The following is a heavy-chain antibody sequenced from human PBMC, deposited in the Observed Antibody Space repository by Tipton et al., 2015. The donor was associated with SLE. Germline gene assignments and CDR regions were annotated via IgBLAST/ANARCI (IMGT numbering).Heavy chain of an antibody. Sequence: SLRLSCAASGFSFSTYSMTWVRQVPGKGLEWVSSISSSSRYIYYADSVQGRFTISRDNAKNTLYLQMNSLRAEDTAVYYCARSEWELYYFDYWGQGTLVTVSS. V-gene: IGHV3-21*01. CDR2: ISSSSRYI. D-gene: IGHD1-26*01. CDR1: GFSFSTYS. J-gene: IGHJ4*02. CDR3: ARSEWELYYFDY.